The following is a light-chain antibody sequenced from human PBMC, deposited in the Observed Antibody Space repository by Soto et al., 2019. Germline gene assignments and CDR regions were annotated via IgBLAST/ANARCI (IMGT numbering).Light chain of an antibody. CDR1: SSDVGGYNY. Sequence: QSALTQPASVSGSPGQSITISCTGTSSDVGGYNYVSWYQQHPGKAPKLMIYEVTKRPSGVPDRFSGSKSGNTASLTVSGLQAEDEADYYCLSYAGNHIYVFGSGTKLTVL. V-gene: IGLV2-8*01. CDR3: LSYAGNHIYV. CDR2: EVT. J-gene: IGLJ1*01.